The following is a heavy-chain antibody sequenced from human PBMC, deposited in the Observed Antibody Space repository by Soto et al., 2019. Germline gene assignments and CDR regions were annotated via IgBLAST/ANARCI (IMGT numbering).Heavy chain of an antibody. Sequence: GVSLRLSCVASGFRFSDFGMHWVRQAPGKGLEWVALISYDSSNPYYADSVKGRFTISRDNSKNTLYLEMTSLRPEDTALYYCATYRTHFYVDVSIYFHAWGQSTRVT. CDR3: ATYRTHFYVDVSIYFHA. J-gene: IGHJ4*02. D-gene: IGHD3-3*02. CDR1: GFRFSDFG. CDR2: ISYDSSNP. V-gene: IGHV3-30*03.